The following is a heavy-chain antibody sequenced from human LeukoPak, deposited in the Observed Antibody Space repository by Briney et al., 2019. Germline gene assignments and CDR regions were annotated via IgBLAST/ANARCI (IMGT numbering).Heavy chain of an antibody. V-gene: IGHV1-2*02. Sequence: GASVKVSCKASGYTFTGYYMHWVRQAPGQGLEWMGWINPNSGGTNYAQKFQGRVTMTRDTSIGTAYMELSRLRSDDTAVYYCARDAHYYYYYMDVWGKGTTVTVSS. J-gene: IGHJ6*03. CDR3: ARDAHYYYYYMDV. CDR2: INPNSGGT. CDR1: GYTFTGYY.